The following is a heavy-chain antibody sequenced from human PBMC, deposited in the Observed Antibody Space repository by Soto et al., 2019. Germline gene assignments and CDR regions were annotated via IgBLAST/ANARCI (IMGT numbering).Heavy chain of an antibody. D-gene: IGHD3-3*01. CDR3: ASGMRGRFLEWLLYPYYFDY. CDR1: GFPFTVFW. CDR2: INQGGTER. V-gene: IGHV3-7*03. Sequence: GGSLRLSCAASGFPFTVFWMSWVRQVPGKGLEWVAMINQGGTERYYVDSVKGRFTISRDNAANLVYLQMDSLRSEDTAVYYCASGMRGRFLEWLLYPYYFDYWGQGTLVTVSS. J-gene: IGHJ4*02.